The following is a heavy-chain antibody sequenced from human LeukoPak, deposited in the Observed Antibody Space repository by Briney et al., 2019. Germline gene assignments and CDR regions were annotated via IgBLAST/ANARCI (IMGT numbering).Heavy chain of an antibody. V-gene: IGHV4-61*02. CDR1: GGSISSGSYY. CDR2: IYTSGST. Sequence: SETLSLTCTVSGGSISSGSYYWSWIRQPAGKGLEWIGRIYTSGSTNYNPSLKSRVTISVDTSKNQFSLKLSSVTAADTAVYYCARGRGIGSAAVDYWGQGTLVTVSS. J-gene: IGHJ4*02. CDR3: ARGRGIGSAAVDY. D-gene: IGHD6-13*01.